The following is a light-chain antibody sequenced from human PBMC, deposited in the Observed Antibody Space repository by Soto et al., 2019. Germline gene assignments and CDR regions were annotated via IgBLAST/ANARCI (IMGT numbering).Light chain of an antibody. CDR3: LQDATDPWT. Sequence: ANQMTQSPSSLSASLGDTVTINCRASQPISSSLVWYQQKSGRAPNLLISDASSLHSGVPSRFSGSGFGTHFNLTISGLQSEDFGTYYCLQDATDPWTFGQGTRVDVK. CDR2: DAS. J-gene: IGKJ1*01. CDR1: QPISSS. V-gene: IGKV1-6*01.